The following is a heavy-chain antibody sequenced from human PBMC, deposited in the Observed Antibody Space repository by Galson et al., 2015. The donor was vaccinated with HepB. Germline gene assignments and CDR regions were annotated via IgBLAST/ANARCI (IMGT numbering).Heavy chain of an antibody. V-gene: IGHV3-23*01. CDR2: ISGSGGST. D-gene: IGHD3-22*01. CDR3: AKEIRDSSGMYRYFDL. J-gene: IGHJ2*01. CDR1: GFTFSSYS. Sequence: SLRLSCAASGFTFSSYSMSRVRQAPGKRLEWVSAISGSGGSTYYADSVKGRFTISRDNSKNTLYLQMNSLGAEDTAVYYCAKEIRDSSGMYRYFDLWGRGTLVTVSS.